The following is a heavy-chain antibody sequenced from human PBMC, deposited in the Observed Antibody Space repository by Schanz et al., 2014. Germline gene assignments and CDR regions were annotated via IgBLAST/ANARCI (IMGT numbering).Heavy chain of an antibody. CDR3: VRDAGWAFGDYHGMDV. Sequence: QVQLVQSGSEVKKPGASVKVSCKASGYTFTSYYMHWVRQAPGQGLEWMGIINPSGGSTSYAQKFQGRVTMTRGTATSTVYMEVSGLRSEDTAVYYCVRDAGWAFGDYHGMDVWGQGTSVTVS. CDR1: GYTFTSYY. J-gene: IGHJ6*02. V-gene: IGHV1-46*01. CDR2: INPSGGST. D-gene: IGHD3-10*01.